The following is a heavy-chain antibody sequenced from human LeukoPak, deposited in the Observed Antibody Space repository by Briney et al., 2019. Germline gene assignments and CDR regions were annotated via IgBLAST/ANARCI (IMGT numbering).Heavy chain of an antibody. CDR2: IIPIFGTA. Sequence: ASVKVSCKASGYTFTSYDINWVRQAPGQGLEWMGGIIPIFGTANYAQKFQGRVTITADKSTSTDYMELTSLTSDDTAVYYCARDNSVGETAWWFDPWGQGTLVTVSS. D-gene: IGHD1-26*01. CDR3: ARDNSVGETAWWFDP. CDR1: GYTFTSYD. J-gene: IGHJ5*02. V-gene: IGHV1-69*06.